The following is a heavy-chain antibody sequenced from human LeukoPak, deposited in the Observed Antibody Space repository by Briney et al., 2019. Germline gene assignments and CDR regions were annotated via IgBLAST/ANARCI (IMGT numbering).Heavy chain of an antibody. CDR1: GFTFSDYN. CDR2: ISRSGSTK. V-gene: IGHV3-11*01. J-gene: IGHJ4*02. Sequence: GGSLRLSCAASGFTFSDYNMRWIRQAPGKGLEWVSSISRSGSTKYYADSVKGRFTISRDNAKNSLFLQMNSLRAEDTAVYYCARYSSSWKRYFDYWGQGTLVTVSS. CDR3: ARYSSSWKRYFDY. D-gene: IGHD6-13*01.